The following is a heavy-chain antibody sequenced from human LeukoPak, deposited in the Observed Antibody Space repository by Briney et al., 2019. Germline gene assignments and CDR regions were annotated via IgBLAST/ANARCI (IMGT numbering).Heavy chain of an antibody. D-gene: IGHD3-3*01. CDR2: TDPDGIIT. CDR3: AKCLTYYDFCGVDP. Sequence: PGGSLRLSCASFGFSLGGYWVHWVRQAPGKGLVWVARTDPDGIITNYADPVKGRFTISRDNSKNTLYLQMNSLRAEDTAVYYCAKCLTYYDFCGVDPWGQGTLVTVSS. J-gene: IGHJ5*02. V-gene: IGHV3-74*01. CDR1: GFSLGGYW.